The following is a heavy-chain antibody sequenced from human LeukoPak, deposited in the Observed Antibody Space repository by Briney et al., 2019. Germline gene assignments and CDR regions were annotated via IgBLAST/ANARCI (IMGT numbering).Heavy chain of an antibody. V-gene: IGHV1-69*06. J-gene: IGHJ6*03. CDR1: GGTFSTYA. D-gene: IGHD2-21*01. CDR2: ITPIYGTA. Sequence: GASVKVSCKASGGTFSTYATSWVRQAPGQGLEWMGGITPIYGTANYAQKFQGRVTVTADKSTSTAYMDLSSLRFEDTAVYYCARSIERSRGSYYYMDVWGKGTTVSVSS. CDR3: ARSIERSRGSYYYMDV.